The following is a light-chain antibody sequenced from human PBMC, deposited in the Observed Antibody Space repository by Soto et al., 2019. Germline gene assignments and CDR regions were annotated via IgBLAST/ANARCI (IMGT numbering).Light chain of an antibody. CDR1: SSNIGAGYD. CDR3: QSYDNTLGVV. Sequence: QSVLTQAPSVSGAPGQRVTISCTGTSSNIGAGYDVHWYQKLAGTAPKLLISGNTNRPSGVPDRFSGSKSGTSASLAITGLQAEDEADYYCQSYDNTLGVVFGGGTKLTVL. J-gene: IGLJ2*01. CDR2: GNT. V-gene: IGLV1-40*01.